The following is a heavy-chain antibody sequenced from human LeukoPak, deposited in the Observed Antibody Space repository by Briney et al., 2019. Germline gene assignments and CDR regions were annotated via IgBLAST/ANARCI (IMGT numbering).Heavy chain of an antibody. CDR3: ARWSTTATVTTEDI. Sequence: ASVKVSCKASGYTFTGYYMHWVRQAPGQGLEWMGWINPNSGGTNYAQKFQGRVTMTRDTSISTAYMELSRLRSDDTAVYYCARWSTTATVTTEDIWGQGTMVTVSS. D-gene: IGHD4-17*01. J-gene: IGHJ3*02. V-gene: IGHV1-2*02. CDR2: INPNSGGT. CDR1: GYTFTGYY.